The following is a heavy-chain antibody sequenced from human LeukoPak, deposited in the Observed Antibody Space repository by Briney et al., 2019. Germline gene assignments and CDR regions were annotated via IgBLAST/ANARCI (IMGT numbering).Heavy chain of an antibody. Sequence: SETLSLTCTVSGGSISSSSYYWGWIRQPPGKGLEWIGSIYYSGSTYCNPSLKSRVTISVDTSKNQFSLKMRSVTAADTAMFYCARGDPAASLLIDYWGQGTLVTVSS. J-gene: IGHJ4*02. V-gene: IGHV4-39*07. D-gene: IGHD2-2*01. CDR2: IYYSGST. CDR1: GGSISSSSYY. CDR3: ARGDPAASLLIDY.